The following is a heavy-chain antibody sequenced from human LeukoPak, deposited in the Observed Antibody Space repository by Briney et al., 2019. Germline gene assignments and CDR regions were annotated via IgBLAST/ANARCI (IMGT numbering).Heavy chain of an antibody. Sequence: PGGSLRLSCAASGFTFSDYYITWIRQAPGKGLEWISYISSSGNTINYADSVKGRFTISRDNAKNSLFLQINSLRAEDTAVYYCANGGTYSSGPWGQGTLVTVSS. CDR2: ISSSGNTI. CDR1: GFTFSDYY. V-gene: IGHV3-11*04. J-gene: IGHJ5*02. D-gene: IGHD3-22*01. CDR3: ANGGTYSSGP.